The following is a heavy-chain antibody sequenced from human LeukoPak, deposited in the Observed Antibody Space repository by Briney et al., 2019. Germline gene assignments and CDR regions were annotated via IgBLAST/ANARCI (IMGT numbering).Heavy chain of an antibody. CDR1: GCSISSYY. J-gene: IGHJ6*03. Sequence: PSETLSLTCTVSGCSISSYYWSWIRQPPGKGLEWFGYIHYIGSTNYNPSLKSRVTISVDTSKNQFSLKLSSVTAADTAVYYCARTTEGYCRGRSCYSYYYYMDVWGKGTTVTVSS. CDR3: ARTTEGYCRGRSCYSYYYYMDV. V-gene: IGHV4-59*01. D-gene: IGHD2-15*01. CDR2: IHYIGST.